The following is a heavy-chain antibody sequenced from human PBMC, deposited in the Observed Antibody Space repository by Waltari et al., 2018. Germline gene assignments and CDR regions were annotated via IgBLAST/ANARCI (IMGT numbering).Heavy chain of an antibody. CDR1: GGSIRSSSYY. CDR2: IYYSGST. CDR3: ASLGQWLVD. J-gene: IGHJ4*02. V-gene: IGHV4-39*01. D-gene: IGHD6-19*01. Sequence: QLQLQESGPGLVKPSETLSLTCPVSGGSIRSSSYYWGWIRQPPGKGLEWIGSIYYSGSTYYNPSLKSRVTISVDTSKNQFSLKLSSVTAADTAVYYCASLGQWLVDWGQGTLVTVSS.